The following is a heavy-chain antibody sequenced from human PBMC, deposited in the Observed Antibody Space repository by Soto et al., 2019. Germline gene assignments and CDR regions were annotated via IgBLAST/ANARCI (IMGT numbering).Heavy chain of an antibody. J-gene: IGHJ5*02. CDR3: ARDSSMITFGGVIVNWFDP. CDR1: GFTFSSYS. CDR2: ISSSSSYI. Sequence: GGSLRLSCAASGFTFSSYSMNWVRQAPGKGLEWVSSISSSSSYIYYADSVKGRFTISGDNAKNSLYLQMNSLRAEDTAVYYCARDSSMITFGGVIVNWFDPWGQGTLVTVSS. D-gene: IGHD3-16*02. V-gene: IGHV3-21*01.